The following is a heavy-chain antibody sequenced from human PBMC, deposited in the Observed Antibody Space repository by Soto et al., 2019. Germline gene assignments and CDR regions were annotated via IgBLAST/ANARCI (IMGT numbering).Heavy chain of an antibody. CDR1: GFTFSSYG. V-gene: IGHV3-23*01. CDR2: LSGSGGST. Sequence: PGGSLRLSCAASGFTFSSYGMSWVRQAPGKGLEWVAALSGSGGSTYYADSVKGRFTISRDNSKNTLHLQMNSLRAEDTAVYYCAKDTTLRLGDLSFAAFDNWGQGTLVTVSS. CDR3: AKDTTLRLGDLSFAAFDN. J-gene: IGHJ4*02. D-gene: IGHD3-16*02.